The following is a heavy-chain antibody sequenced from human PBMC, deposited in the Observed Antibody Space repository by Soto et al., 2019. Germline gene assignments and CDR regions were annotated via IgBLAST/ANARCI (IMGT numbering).Heavy chain of an antibody. CDR2: ISGSGGST. V-gene: IGHV3-23*01. J-gene: IGHJ4*02. CDR1: GFTFSSYA. CDR3: AKERGSGIAAAGTHYFDY. D-gene: IGHD6-13*01. Sequence: GGSLRLSCAASGFTFSSYAMSWVRQAPGKGLEWVSAISGSGGSTYYADSVKGRFTISRDNSKNTLYLQMNSLRAEDTAVYYCAKERGSGIAAAGTHYFDYWGQGTLVTVSS.